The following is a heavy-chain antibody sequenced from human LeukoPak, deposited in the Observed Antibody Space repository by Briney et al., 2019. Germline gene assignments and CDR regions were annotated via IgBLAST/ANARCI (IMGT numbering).Heavy chain of an antibody. CDR1: GFTFDNYA. D-gene: IGHD6-19*01. J-gene: IGHJ4*02. Sequence: GRSLRLSCAASGFTFDNYAMHWVRQAPGKGLEWVSCISWNSGSIGYADSVKGRFTISRDNAKNSLYLQMNSLRAEDTALYYCAKDIAVAGTSWYYFDYWGQGTLVTVSS. V-gene: IGHV3-9*01. CDR2: ISWNSGSI. CDR3: AKDIAVAGTSWYYFDY.